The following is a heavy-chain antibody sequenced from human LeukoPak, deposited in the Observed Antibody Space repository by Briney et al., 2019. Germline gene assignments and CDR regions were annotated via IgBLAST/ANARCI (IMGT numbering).Heavy chain of an antibody. CDR2: INAGNGDT. CDR1: GYIFTSYA. D-gene: IGHD2-2*01. V-gene: IGHV1-3*01. CDR3: ARGHCSRTSCQYYFDY. J-gene: IGHJ4*02. Sequence: ASVKVSCKASGYIFTSYAIHWARQAPGHRLEWMGWINAGNGDTKYSQNFQGRATITRDTSASTAYMELSRLRSEDTAVYYCARGHCSRTSCQYYFDYWGPGTQVTVSS.